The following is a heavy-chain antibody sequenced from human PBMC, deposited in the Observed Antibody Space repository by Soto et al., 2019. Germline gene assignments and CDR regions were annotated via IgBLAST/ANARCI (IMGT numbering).Heavy chain of an antibody. D-gene: IGHD6-6*01. J-gene: IGHJ5*02. CDR3: AKAWRGVAARRVPGFDP. V-gene: IGHV3-23*01. CDR1: GFTFSSYA. CDR2: ISGSGGST. Sequence: GGSLRLSCAASGFTFSSYAMSWVRQAPGKGLEWVSAISGSGGSTYYADSVKGRFTISRDNSKNTLYLQMNSLRAEDTAVYYCAKAWRGVAARRVPGFDPWGQGTLVTVSS.